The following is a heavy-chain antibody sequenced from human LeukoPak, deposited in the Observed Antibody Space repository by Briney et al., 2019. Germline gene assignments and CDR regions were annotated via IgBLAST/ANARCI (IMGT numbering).Heavy chain of an antibody. CDR2: IKPDGSDK. D-gene: IGHD5-24*01. Sequence: GGSLRLSYVVSGFTFSSYWVNWVRQSPGKGLEWVANIKPDGSDKYYVDSARGRFTVPRDNAKNSAFLQMNSLRAEDTAIYYCATISAQTFDIWGQGTLVSVSS. V-gene: IGHV3-7*01. CDR1: GFTFSSYW. CDR3: ATISAQTFDI. J-gene: IGHJ3*02.